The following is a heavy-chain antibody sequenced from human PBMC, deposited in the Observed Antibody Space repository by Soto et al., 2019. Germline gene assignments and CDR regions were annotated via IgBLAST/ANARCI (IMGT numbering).Heavy chain of an antibody. J-gene: IGHJ5*02. CDR2: INQDGGGT. D-gene: IGHD3-22*01. CDR1: GFTFFSSF. CDR3: ARAQSLKPIVVVITTHRYWFDP. V-gene: IGHV3-7*03. Sequence: PGGSLRLSCVASGFTFFSSFMGWVRQAPGKGLQWVANINQDGGGTYYVDSVEGRFTISRDNAKDSLYLQMNSLRGEDTAVYYCARAQSLKPIVVVITTHRYWFDPWGQGTLVTVS.